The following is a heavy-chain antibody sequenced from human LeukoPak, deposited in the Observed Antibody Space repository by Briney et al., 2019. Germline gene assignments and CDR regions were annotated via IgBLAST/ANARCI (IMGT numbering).Heavy chain of an antibody. CDR1: GFTFSNYA. CDR3: AREHDPTFYYYGSGSYWDY. Sequence: GGSLRLSCAASGFTFSNYAMSWVRQTPGKGLEWVSTITSSGASTYYRDSVKGRFTISRDNSKNRLYLQMNSLRAEDTAVYYCAREHDPTFYYYGSGSYWDYWGQGTLVTVSS. CDR2: ITSSGAST. D-gene: IGHD3-10*01. V-gene: IGHV3-23*01. J-gene: IGHJ4*02.